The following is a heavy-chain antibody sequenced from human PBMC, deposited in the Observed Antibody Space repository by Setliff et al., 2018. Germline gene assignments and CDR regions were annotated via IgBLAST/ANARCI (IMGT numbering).Heavy chain of an antibody. D-gene: IGHD2-2*01. J-gene: IGHJ4*02. CDR3: ARSETCHSTHCSPYDY. V-gene: IGHV3-74*01. CDR1: GFTFSSYG. Sequence: GGSLRLSCAASGFTFSSYGMHWVRQAPGKGLVWVSRINGDGSSTTYADSVKGRFTISRDNAKNTVYLQMNSLRAEDTAVYYCARSETCHSTHCSPYDYWGQGTPVTVSS. CDR2: INGDGSST.